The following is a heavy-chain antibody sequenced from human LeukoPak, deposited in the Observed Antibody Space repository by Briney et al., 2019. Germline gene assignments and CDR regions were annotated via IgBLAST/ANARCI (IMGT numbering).Heavy chain of an antibody. V-gene: IGHV4-34*01. D-gene: IGHD1-14*01. Sequence: SETLSLTCAVYGGSVNGYYWSWICQPPGKALEWIGEIKHDGSTKYNSSLKSRVTISIDTSKNQFSLKLSSVTAADTAVYYCARHLLRTSTSFDYWDQGNLVTVSS. J-gene: IGHJ4*02. CDR2: IKHDGST. CDR1: GGSVNGYY. CDR3: ARHLLRTSTSFDY.